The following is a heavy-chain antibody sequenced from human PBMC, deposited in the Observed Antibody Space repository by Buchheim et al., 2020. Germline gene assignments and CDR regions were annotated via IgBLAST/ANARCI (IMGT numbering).Heavy chain of an antibody. CDR3: AREGAAPNYYYYGMDV. CDR2: ISSSGSTI. Sequence: EVQLAESGGGLVQPGGSLRLSCAASGFTFSSYEMNWVRQAPGKGLEWVSYISSSGSTIYYADSVKGRFTISRDNAKNSLYLQMNSLRAEDTAVYYCAREGAAPNYYYYGMDVWGQGTT. CDR1: GFTFSSYE. D-gene: IGHD6-6*01. J-gene: IGHJ6*02. V-gene: IGHV3-48*03.